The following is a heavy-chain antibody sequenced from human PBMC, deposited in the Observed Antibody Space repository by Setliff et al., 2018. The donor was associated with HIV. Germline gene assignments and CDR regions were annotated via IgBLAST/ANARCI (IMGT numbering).Heavy chain of an antibody. J-gene: IGHJ6*02. CDR3: ARHKVISKLGGLIEDFFYYGLDA. CDR2: ISDSGTT. Sequence: SETLSLTCSVYGVSISAHHWSWIRQSPGKGLEWIGSISDSGTTNCDPSLKSRVTMSSDTSKNQFSLRVTSVTAADTALYYCARHKVISKLGGLIEDFFYYGLDAWGQGTTVTVSS. V-gene: IGHV4-59*11. CDR1: GVSISAHH. D-gene: IGHD3-16*02.